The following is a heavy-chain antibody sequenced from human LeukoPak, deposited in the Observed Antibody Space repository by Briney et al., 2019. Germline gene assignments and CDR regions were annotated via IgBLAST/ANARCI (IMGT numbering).Heavy chain of an antibody. CDR1: GYTFTSCA. Sequence: ASVKVSCKASGYTFTSCAISWVRQAPGQGLEWMGWISAYNGNTNYAQKLQGRVTMTTDTSTSTAYMELRSLRSDDTAVYYCASVIAAAGTRWFDPWGQGTLVTVSS. V-gene: IGHV1-18*01. CDR3: ASVIAAAGTRWFDP. J-gene: IGHJ5*02. D-gene: IGHD6-13*01. CDR2: ISAYNGNT.